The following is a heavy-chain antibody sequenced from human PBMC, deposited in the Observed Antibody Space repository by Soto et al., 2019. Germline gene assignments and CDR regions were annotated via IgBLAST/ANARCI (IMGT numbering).Heavy chain of an antibody. Sequence: QVQLQESGPGLVKPSESLSLTGTVSGDSVSSYKWSWIRQTPGKGLEWIGYIDNNGGTSYNPSLRSRVTMSVDTSTKQFSLRLNSVTAADTAVYYGVRQGFGALHGLVDVWGQGTTVTVSS. CDR1: GDSVSSYK. J-gene: IGHJ6*02. D-gene: IGHD3-10*01. V-gene: IGHV4-59*08. CDR3: VRQGFGALHGLVDV. CDR2: IDNNGGT.